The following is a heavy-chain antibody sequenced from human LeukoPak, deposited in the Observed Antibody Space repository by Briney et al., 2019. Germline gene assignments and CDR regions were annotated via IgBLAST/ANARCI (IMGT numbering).Heavy chain of an antibody. CDR2: INSDGSST. D-gene: IGHD3-10*01. V-gene: IGHV3-74*01. CDR1: GFTFSSYW. J-gene: IGHJ5*02. CDR3: ARSGYGSGSYYPPNWFDP. Sequence: GGSLRLSCAASGFTFSSYWMHWVRQAPGKGLVWVSRINSDGSSTSYADSVKGRFTISRDNAKNTLYLQMNSLRDEDTAVYYCARSGYGSGSYYPPNWFDPWGQGTLVTVSS.